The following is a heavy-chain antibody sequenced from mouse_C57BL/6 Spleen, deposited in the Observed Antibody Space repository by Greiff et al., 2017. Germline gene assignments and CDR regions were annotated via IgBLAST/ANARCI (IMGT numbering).Heavy chain of an antibody. CDR1: GYTFTDYN. V-gene: IGHV1-18*01. D-gene: IGHD1-1*01. CDR3: ARPTVVATRYFDV. J-gene: IGHJ1*03. Sequence: VQLQQSGPELVKPGASVKIPCKASGYTFTDYNMDWVKQSHGQSLEWIGDINPNNGGTIYNPKFKGKATLTVDKSSSTAYMELLSLTSEDTAVYDCARPTVVATRYFDVWGTGTTVTVSS. CDR2: INPNNGGT.